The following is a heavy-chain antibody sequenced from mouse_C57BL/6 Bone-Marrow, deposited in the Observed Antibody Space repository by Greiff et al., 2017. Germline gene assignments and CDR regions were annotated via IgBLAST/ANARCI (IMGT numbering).Heavy chain of an antibody. J-gene: IGHJ2*01. Sequence: VKLVESGAELARPGASVKLSCKASGYTFTSYGISWVKQRTGQGLEWIGEIYPRSGNTYYNEKFKGKATLTADKSSSTAYMELRSLTSEDSAVYFCAREGDYYGSSYFDYWGQGTTLTVSS. CDR1: GYTFTSYG. D-gene: IGHD1-1*01. CDR2: IYPRSGNT. CDR3: AREGDYYGSSYFDY. V-gene: IGHV1-81*01.